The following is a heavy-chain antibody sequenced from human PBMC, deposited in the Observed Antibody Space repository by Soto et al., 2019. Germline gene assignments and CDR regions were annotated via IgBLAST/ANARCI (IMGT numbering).Heavy chain of an antibody. D-gene: IGHD2-8*01. CDR1: GFAFSNYG. Sequence: QVQLVESGGGVVQPGRSLRLSCAASGFAFSNYGMHWVRQAPGKGLEWVAVIWSDGTTKYYADSVKGRFTISRDNSKNTLYLQMNSLRAEDTALYYCARDVSYCSNGVCYYFDYWGHGTLVTVSS. CDR2: IWSDGTTK. CDR3: ARDVSYCSNGVCYYFDY. J-gene: IGHJ4*01. V-gene: IGHV3-33*01.